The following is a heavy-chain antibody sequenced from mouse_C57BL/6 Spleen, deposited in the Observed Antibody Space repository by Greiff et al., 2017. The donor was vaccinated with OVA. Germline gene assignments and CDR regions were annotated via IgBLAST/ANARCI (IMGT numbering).Heavy chain of an antibody. D-gene: IGHD2-3*01. CDR2: IDPEDGET. Sequence: VQLQQSGAELVKPGASVKLSCTASGFNFKDYYMHWVKQRPEQGLEWLGRIDPEDGETKYAPKFQGKATITADASSNTAYLQLSSLTSEDTAVYYCAGAHGGYRDWYFDVWGTGTTVTVSS. V-gene: IGHV14-2*01. CDR3: AGAHGGYRDWYFDV. CDR1: GFNFKDYY. J-gene: IGHJ1*03.